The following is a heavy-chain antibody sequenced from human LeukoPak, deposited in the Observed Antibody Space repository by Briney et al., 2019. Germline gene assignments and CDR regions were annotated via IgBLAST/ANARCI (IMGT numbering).Heavy chain of an antibody. CDR1: GFTFSDYA. Sequence: GGSLRLSCAASGFTFSDYAMHWVRQGPGKGLEWVAVISYDGRQKYYGDSVKGRFTISRDNPKNTLYLQMNSLSDDDTAVYYCAKGLEGFISGWSPFDYWGQGTLVTVSS. V-gene: IGHV3-30*18. J-gene: IGHJ4*02. CDR2: ISYDGRQK. CDR3: AKGLEGFISGWSPFDY. D-gene: IGHD6-19*01.